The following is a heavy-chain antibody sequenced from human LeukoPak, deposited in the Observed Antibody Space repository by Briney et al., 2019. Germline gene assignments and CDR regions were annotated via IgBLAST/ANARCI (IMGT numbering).Heavy chain of an antibody. CDR3: ARDRGPVADPGDYFDY. V-gene: IGHV3-30-3*01. Sequence: PGGSLRLSCAASGFTFSSYAMHWVRRAPGKGLEWVAVISYDGSNKYYADSVKGRFTISRDNSKNTLYLQMNSLRAEDTAVYYCARDRGPVADPGDYFDYWGQGTLVTVSS. CDR1: GFTFSSYA. D-gene: IGHD6-19*01. J-gene: IGHJ4*02. CDR2: ISYDGSNK.